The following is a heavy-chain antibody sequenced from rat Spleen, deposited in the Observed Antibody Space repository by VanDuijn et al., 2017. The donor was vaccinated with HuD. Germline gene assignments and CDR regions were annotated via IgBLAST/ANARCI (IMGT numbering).Heavy chain of an antibody. Sequence: EVQLVESGGGLVQPGRSLKLSCVASGFTFSYYWMTWIRRAPGKGLEWVASITNASGSTYYPDSVKGRFTISRDNAENTVYLRMNSLRSEDTATYYCGSGDYSGYIYVMDAWGQGASVTVSS. D-gene: IGHD1-2*01. J-gene: IGHJ4*01. CDR1: GFTFSYYW. CDR3: GSGDYSGYIYVMDA. CDR2: ITNASGST. V-gene: IGHV5-31*01.